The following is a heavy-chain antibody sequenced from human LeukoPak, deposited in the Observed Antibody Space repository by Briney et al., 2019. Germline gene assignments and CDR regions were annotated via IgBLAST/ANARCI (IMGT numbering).Heavy chain of an antibody. CDR2: INPNSGGT. CDR3: AREINVPGFDAFDI. D-gene: IGHD2-2*01. J-gene: IGHJ3*02. V-gene: IGHV1-2*02. Sequence: GASVKVSCKASGYTFTGYYMHWVRQAPEQGLEWMGWINPNSGGTNYAQKFQGRVTMTRDTSISTAYMELSRLRSGDTAVYYCAREINVPGFDAFDIWGQGTMVTVSS. CDR1: GYTFTGYY.